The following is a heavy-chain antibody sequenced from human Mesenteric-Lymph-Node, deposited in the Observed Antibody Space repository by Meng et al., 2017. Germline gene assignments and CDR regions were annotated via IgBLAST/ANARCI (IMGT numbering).Heavy chain of an antibody. J-gene: IGHJ4*02. CDR3: ARDHSGSPSGSYYFDY. CDR2: IWYDGSNK. CDR1: GFNFRGYS. D-gene: IGHD1-26*01. Sequence: GESLKISCVGSGFNFRGYSMNWVRQAPGKGLEWVAVIWYDGSNKYYADSVKGRFTISRDNAKNSLYLQMNSLRAEDTAVYYCARDHSGSPSGSYYFDYWGQGTLVTVSS. V-gene: IGHV3-33*08.